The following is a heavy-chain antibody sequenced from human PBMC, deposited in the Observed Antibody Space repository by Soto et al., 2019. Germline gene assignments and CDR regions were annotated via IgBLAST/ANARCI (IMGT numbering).Heavy chain of an antibody. CDR1: GYTFTSYA. Sequence: ASVKVSCKASGYTFTSYAMHWVRQAPGQRLEWMGWINAGNGDTKYSQNFQGRVTITRDTSASTAYMELSDLRSEDTAVYYCAPSVIVETDNLNWFEPWGQGTLVTVSS. CDR2: INAGNGDT. J-gene: IGHJ5*02. CDR3: APSVIVETDNLNWFEP. V-gene: IGHV1-3*01. D-gene: IGHD3-22*01.